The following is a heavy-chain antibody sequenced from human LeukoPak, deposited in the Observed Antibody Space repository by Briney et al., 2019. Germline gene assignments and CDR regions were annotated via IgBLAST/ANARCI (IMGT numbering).Heavy chain of an antibody. Sequence: GASVKVSCKAFGYTFTDYYMHWVRQAPGQGPEWMGWINPNTGDTTYAQKLQGRVTMTRDTSTSTAYLEVSRLKSDDTAVYYCAREKGRYSSSWFGSWGQGTLVSVSS. D-gene: IGHD6-13*01. J-gene: IGHJ5*01. V-gene: IGHV1-2*02. CDR1: GYTFTDYY. CDR2: INPNTGDT. CDR3: AREKGRYSSSWFGS.